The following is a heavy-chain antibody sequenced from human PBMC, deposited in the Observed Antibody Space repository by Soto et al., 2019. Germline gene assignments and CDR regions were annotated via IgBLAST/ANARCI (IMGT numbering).Heavy chain of an antibody. V-gene: IGHV3-33*01. Sequence: GGSLRLSCVASGFTFSDYGIHWVRQAPDKCLEWVAVVWFDGSIQYYGDSVKGRFTISRDNSNNTVDLQMNNLRAEDTAVCYCARVDFGGNSYYFDYWGXGTPVTVSS. CDR1: GFTFSDYG. CDR3: ARVDFGGNSYYFDY. D-gene: IGHD1-7*01. J-gene: IGHJ4*02. CDR2: VWFDGSIQ.